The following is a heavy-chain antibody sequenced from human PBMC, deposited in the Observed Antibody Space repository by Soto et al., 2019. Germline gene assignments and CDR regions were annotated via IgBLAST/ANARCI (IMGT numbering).Heavy chain of an antibody. V-gene: IGHV4-4*02. CDR1: RVSITSSNW. Sequence: SETLSLTCDVFRVSITSSNWWTWVRQPPGKGLEWLGQISHSGTVNDNATLRSRVTISVDKHKNQWSLKLMSVTAADTAVYYCARDYDGFDYWGPGILVTVS. CDR2: ISHSGTV. J-gene: IGHJ4*02. D-gene: IGHD3-16*01. CDR3: ARDYDGFDY.